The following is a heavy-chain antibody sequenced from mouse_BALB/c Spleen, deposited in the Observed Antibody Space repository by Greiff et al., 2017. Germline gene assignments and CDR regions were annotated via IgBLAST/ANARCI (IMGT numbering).Heavy chain of an antibody. D-gene: IGHD3-3*01. Sequence: VKLMESGPGLVAPSQCLSISCTASGFSLTSYGVSWVRQPPGKGLEWLGVIWGDGSTNYHSALISRLSISKDNSKSQVFLKLNSLQTDDTATYYCAKRGRRAGYAMDYWGQGTSVTVSS. V-gene: IGHV2-3*01. J-gene: IGHJ4*01. CDR2: IWGDGST. CDR3: AKRGRRAGYAMDY. CDR1: GFSLTSYG.